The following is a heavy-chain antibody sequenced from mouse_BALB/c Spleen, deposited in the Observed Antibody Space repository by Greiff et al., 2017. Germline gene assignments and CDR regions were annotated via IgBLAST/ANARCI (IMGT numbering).Heavy chain of an antibody. CDR1: GFSLPGYG. CDR2: IWGDGST. V-gene: IGHV2-6-7*01. CDR3: ARDYDY. Sequence: VHLVASGPGLVAPSQSLSITCTVSGFSLPGYGVNWVRQPPGKGLEWLGMIWGDGSTDYHSALKSRLSISKDNSKSQVFLKMNSLQTDDTARYYCARDYDYWGQGTTLTVSS. J-gene: IGHJ2*01.